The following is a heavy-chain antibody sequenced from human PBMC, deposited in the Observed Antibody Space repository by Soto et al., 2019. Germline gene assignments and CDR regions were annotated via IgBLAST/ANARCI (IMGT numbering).Heavy chain of an antibody. CDR1: GFTFSSYS. Sequence: GGSLRLSCAASGFTFSSYSMNWVRQAPGKGLEWVSSISSSSSYIYYADSVKGRFTISRDNAKNSLYLQMNSLRAEDTAVYYSARDPGPYYDILTGYQRAPYYFDYWGQGTLVTVS. CDR2: ISSSSSYI. CDR3: ARDPGPYYDILTGYQRAPYYFDY. D-gene: IGHD3-9*01. V-gene: IGHV3-21*01. J-gene: IGHJ4*02.